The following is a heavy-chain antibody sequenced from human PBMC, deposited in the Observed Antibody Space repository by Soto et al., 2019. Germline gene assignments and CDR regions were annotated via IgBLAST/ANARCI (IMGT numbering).Heavy chain of an antibody. J-gene: IGHJ4*02. CDR3: AGMGITGTTYSFDY. V-gene: IGHV4-31*03. D-gene: IGHD1-7*01. CDR2: IYYSGNT. CDR1: GGSTRSGGYY. Sequence: LSLTCTVSGGSTRSGGYYWSWIRQHPGKGLEWIGYIYYSGNTYYNPSLNSRVTMSVDTSTNQFSLTLSSVSAADTAVYYCAGMGITGTTYSFDYWGQGTLVTVSS.